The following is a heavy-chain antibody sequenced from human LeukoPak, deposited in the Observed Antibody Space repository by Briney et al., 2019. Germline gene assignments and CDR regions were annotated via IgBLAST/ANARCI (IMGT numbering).Heavy chain of an antibody. Sequence: GGSLRLSCAASGFTFSSYAMHWVRQAPGKGLEYVSAISSNGGSTYYANSVKGRFTISRDNSKNTPYLQLGSLRAEDMAVYYCASSAAERGGHDYWGQGTLVTVSS. CDR1: GFTFSSYA. J-gene: IGHJ4*02. CDR3: ASSAAERGGHDY. V-gene: IGHV3-64*01. CDR2: ISSNGGST. D-gene: IGHD6-13*01.